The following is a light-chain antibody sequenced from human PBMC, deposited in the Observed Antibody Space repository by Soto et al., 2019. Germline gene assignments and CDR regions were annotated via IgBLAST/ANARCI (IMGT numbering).Light chain of an antibody. CDR2: DST. CDR1: QNIDNF. J-gene: IGKJ4*01. Sequence: EVTLTQSPDTLSLSPGERATLSCRASQNIDNFLAWYQQKPGHPPRLLIYDSTNRAAGVSARFSATASGSDFTLTISSLEPEDFAVYYCQQRTKWPPGLTFVGGTKIELK. V-gene: IGKV3-11*01. CDR3: QQRTKWPPGLT.